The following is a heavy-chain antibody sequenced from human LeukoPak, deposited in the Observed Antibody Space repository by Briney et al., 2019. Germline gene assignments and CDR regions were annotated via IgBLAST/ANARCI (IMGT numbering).Heavy chain of an antibody. J-gene: IGHJ6*03. V-gene: IGHV1-69*13. D-gene: IGHD5-12*01. CDR2: IIPIFGTA. CDR3: AGGIVATGPKAHYYMDV. Sequence: ASVKVSCKASGGTFSSYAISWVRQAPGQGLEWKGGIIPIFGTANYAQKFQGRVTITAYEYTSTDYLELKRMSSKDTAVYYCAGGIVATGPKAHYYMDVWGKGTTVTVS. CDR1: GGTFSSYA.